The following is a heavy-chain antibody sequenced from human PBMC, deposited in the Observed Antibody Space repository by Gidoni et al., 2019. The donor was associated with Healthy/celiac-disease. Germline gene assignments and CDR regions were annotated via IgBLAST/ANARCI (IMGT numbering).Heavy chain of an antibody. CDR3: AKPTQPNLDQYFQH. D-gene: IGHD3-3*01. CDR2: ISGSGGST. Sequence: EVQLLESGGGLVQPGGSLRLSCAASGFTFRSYAMSWVRQAPGKGLEWVAAISGSGGSTYYADSVKGRFTISRDNSKNTLYLQMNSLRAEDTAVYYCAKPTQPNLDQYFQHWGQGTLVTVSS. CDR1: GFTFRSYA. J-gene: IGHJ1*01. V-gene: IGHV3-23*01.